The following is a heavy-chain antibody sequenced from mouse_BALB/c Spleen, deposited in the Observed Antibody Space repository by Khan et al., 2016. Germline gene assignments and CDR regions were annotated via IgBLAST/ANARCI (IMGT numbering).Heavy chain of an antibody. V-gene: IGHV1-9*01. CDR3: ARSGLGRGPYAMDY. D-gene: IGHD4-1*01. CDR1: GYTFSSYW. Sequence: VQLQESGAELMKPGASVKISCKATGYTFSSYWIEWVKQRPGHGLEWIGEILPGSGSTYYNEKFKGKATFTADTSSNTAYMQLSSLTSEDSDVYYCARSGLGRGPYAMDYWGQGTSVTVSS. CDR2: ILPGSGST. J-gene: IGHJ4*01.